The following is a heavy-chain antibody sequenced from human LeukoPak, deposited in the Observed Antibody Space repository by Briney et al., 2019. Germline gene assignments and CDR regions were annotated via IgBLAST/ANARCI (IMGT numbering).Heavy chain of an antibody. Sequence: GGSLRLSCAASGFTFSSYWMHWVRQAPGKGLEWVSAISGSGGSTYYADSVKGRFTISRDNSKNTLYLQMNSLRAEDTAVYYCAKGDRSGSYSYFDYWGQGTLVTVSS. V-gene: IGHV3-23*01. CDR1: GFTFSSYW. CDR3: AKGDRSGSYSYFDY. D-gene: IGHD1-26*01. J-gene: IGHJ4*02. CDR2: ISGSGGST.